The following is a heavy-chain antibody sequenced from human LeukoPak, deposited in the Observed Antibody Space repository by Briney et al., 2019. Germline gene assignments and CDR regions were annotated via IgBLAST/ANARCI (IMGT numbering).Heavy chain of an antibody. V-gene: IGHV4-34*01. CDR2: INHSGST. D-gene: IGHD5-24*01. Sequence: PSETLSLTCAVYGVSFSGYYWSWIRQPPGKGLEWIGEINHSGSTNYNPSLKSRVTISVDTSKNQFSLKLSSVTAADTAVYYCARDGRDGYNFELDYWGQGTLVTVSS. J-gene: IGHJ4*02. CDR3: ARDGRDGYNFELDY. CDR1: GVSFSGYY.